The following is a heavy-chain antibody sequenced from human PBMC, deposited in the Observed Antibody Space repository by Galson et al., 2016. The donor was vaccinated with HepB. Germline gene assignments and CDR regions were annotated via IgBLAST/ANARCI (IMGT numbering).Heavy chain of an antibody. CDR1: GFTFSDYY. CDR3: ARDVAARMGRFDP. J-gene: IGHJ5*02. V-gene: IGHV3-11*06. D-gene: IGHD6-6*01. Sequence: SLRLSCAASGFTFSDYYMSWIRQAPGRGLEWLSYISHTGTYTNYADSVKGRFTISRDNAEKSLFLEMNSLRVEDTAVYYCARDVAARMGRFDPWGQGTLVSVSS. CDR2: ISHTGTYT.